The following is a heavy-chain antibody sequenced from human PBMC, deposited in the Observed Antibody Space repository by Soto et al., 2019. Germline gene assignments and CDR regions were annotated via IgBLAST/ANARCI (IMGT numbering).Heavy chain of an antibody. J-gene: IGHJ4*02. CDR2: IYYSGST. Sequence: SETLSLTCSVSGGYISSSSYFWGWIRQPPGKGLEWIGSIYYSGSTYYNPSLKSRVAISLDTSKNQFSLRLNSVTAADTAVYYCARSSIKPPVFMYPFDYWGQGTLVTVSS. D-gene: IGHD3-3*01. CDR3: ARSSIKPPVFMYPFDY. CDR1: GGYISSSSYF. V-gene: IGHV4-39*01.